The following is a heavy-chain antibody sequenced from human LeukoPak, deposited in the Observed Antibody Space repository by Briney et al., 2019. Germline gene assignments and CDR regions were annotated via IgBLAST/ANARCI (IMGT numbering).Heavy chain of an antibody. CDR2: IKQDGSEK. CDR1: GFTFSSYA. CDR3: ASVRDY. V-gene: IGHV3-7*01. Sequence: GGSLRLSCAASGFTFSSYAMSWVRQAPGKGLEWVANIKQDGSEKYYVDSVKGRFTISRDNAKNSLYLQMNSLRAEDTAVYYCASVRDYWGQGTLVTVSS. J-gene: IGHJ4*02.